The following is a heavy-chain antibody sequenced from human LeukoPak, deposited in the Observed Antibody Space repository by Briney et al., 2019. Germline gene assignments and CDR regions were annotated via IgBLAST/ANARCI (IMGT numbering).Heavy chain of an antibody. D-gene: IGHD2-2*01. V-gene: IGHV1-46*01. CDR2: INPSGGST. CDR3: ARDRAYCSSTSCCSRGSFDY. Sequence: ASVKVSCKASGYTFTSYYMHWVRQAPGQGLEWMGIINPSGGSTSYAQKFQGRVTMTRDMSTSTVYVELSSLRSEDTAVYYCARDRAYCSSTSCCSRGSFDYWGQGTLVTVSS. CDR1: GYTFTSYY. J-gene: IGHJ4*02.